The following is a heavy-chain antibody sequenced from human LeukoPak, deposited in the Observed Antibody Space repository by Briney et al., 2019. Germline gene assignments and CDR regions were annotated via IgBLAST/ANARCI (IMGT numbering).Heavy chain of an antibody. CDR2: ISGSGGSST. J-gene: IGHJ3*02. D-gene: IGHD3-9*01. V-gene: IGHV3-23*01. Sequence: GGSLRLSCAASGFTFSSYAMSWVRQAPGKGLEWVSAISGSGGSSTYYADSVKGRFTISRDNSKNTLYLQMNSLRAEDTAVYYCAKEYDILTGYYAFDIWGQGTMVTVSS. CDR1: GFTFSSYA. CDR3: AKEYDILTGYYAFDI.